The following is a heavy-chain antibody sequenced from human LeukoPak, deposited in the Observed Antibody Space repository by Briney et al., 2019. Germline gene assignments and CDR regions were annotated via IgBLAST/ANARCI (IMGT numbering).Heavy chain of an antibody. Sequence: GASVKVSCKASGYTFKQYSISWVRQAPGQGLEWMGWINPNSGGTNYAQKFQGRVTMTRDTSISTAYMELSRLRSDDTAVYYCAMGVGAPEDLAVAADFDYWGQGTLVTVSS. D-gene: IGHD6-19*01. J-gene: IGHJ4*02. CDR3: AMGVGAPEDLAVAADFDY. V-gene: IGHV1-2*02. CDR1: GYTFKQYS. CDR2: INPNSGGT.